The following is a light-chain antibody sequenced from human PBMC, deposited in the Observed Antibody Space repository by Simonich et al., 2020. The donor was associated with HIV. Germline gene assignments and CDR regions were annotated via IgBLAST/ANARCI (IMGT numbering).Light chain of an antibody. V-gene: IGKV4-1*01. CDR2: GAS. CDR3: QQYYSSPPT. CDR1: QSVLYSSNNKTY. J-gene: IGKJ3*01. Sequence: DIVMTQSPDSLAVSLGERATINCKSSQSVLYSSNNKTYLAWYHQKPGQPPKLLIYGASTRETGVPDRISGSGSVTDFTLTISSLQAEDVAVYYCQQYYSSPPTFGPGTKVDIK.